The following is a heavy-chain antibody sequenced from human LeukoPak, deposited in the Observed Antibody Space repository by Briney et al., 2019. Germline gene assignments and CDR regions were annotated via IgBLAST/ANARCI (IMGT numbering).Heavy chain of an antibody. Sequence: SETLSLTCAVSGYSISSGYYWGWIRQPPGKGLEWIGSIYHSGSTYYNPSLKSRVTISVDTSKNQFSLKLSSVTAADTAVYYCASQPTWIQLWLFDYWGQGTLVTVGS. CDR2: IYHSGST. CDR1: GYSISSGYY. J-gene: IGHJ4*02. D-gene: IGHD5-18*01. CDR3: ASQPTWIQLWLFDY. V-gene: IGHV4-38-2*01.